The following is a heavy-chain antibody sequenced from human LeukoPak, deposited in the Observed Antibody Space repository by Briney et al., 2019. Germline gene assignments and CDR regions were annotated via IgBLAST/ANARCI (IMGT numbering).Heavy chain of an antibody. CDR2: ISSSSSYI. J-gene: IGHJ4*02. CDR1: GFTFSSYS. D-gene: IGHD1-26*01. Sequence: PGGSLRLSCAATGFTFSSYSMNWVRQAPGKGLEWVSSISSSSSYIYYADSVKGRFTISRDNAKNSLYLQMNSLRAEDTAVYYCARDIMEWEPGPADYWGQGTLVTVSS. V-gene: IGHV3-21*01. CDR3: ARDIMEWEPGPADY.